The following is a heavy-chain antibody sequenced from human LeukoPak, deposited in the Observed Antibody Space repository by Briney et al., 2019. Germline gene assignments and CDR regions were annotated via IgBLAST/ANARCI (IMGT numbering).Heavy chain of an antibody. Sequence: ASVKVSCKASGYTFTSYGISRVRQAPGQGLEWMGWISAYNGNTNYAQKLQGRVTMTADTSTSTAYMELRSLSSDDTAVYYCARDPHPYYDSSGYLRPRDYWGQGTLVTVSS. CDR3: ARDPHPYYDSSGYLRPRDY. V-gene: IGHV1-18*01. D-gene: IGHD3-22*01. CDR1: GYTFTSYG. CDR2: ISAYNGNT. J-gene: IGHJ4*02.